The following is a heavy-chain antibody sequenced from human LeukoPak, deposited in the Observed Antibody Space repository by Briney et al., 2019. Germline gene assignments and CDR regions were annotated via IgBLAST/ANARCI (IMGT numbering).Heavy chain of an antibody. CDR1: GYTFTSYG. CDR3: ARAFYGGNSAVGY. D-gene: IGHD4-23*01. V-gene: IGHV1-18*01. Sequence: ASVKVSCKASGYTFTSYGISWVRQAPGQGLEWMGWISAYNGNTNYAQKLQGRVTMTGDTSISTAYMELSSLTSDDTAVYYCARAFYGGNSAVGYWGQGTLVTVSS. J-gene: IGHJ4*02. CDR2: ISAYNGNT.